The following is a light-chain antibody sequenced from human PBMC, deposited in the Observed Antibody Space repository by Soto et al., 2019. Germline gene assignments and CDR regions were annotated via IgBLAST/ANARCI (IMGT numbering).Light chain of an antibody. CDR2: DAS. CDR1: QTISMW. Sequence: DIQMTQSPSALSASVGDRVTITCRASQTISMWLAWYQQKPGKGPKLLIYDASSLKRGVPSRFSGSGSGTEFTLTISSLQPEDFATYYCQQYNSYSRTFGQGTKVDIK. CDR3: QQYNSYSRT. V-gene: IGKV1-5*01. J-gene: IGKJ1*01.